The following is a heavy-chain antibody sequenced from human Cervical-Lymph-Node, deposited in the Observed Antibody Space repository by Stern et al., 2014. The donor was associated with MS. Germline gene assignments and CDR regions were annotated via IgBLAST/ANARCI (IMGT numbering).Heavy chain of an antibody. D-gene: IGHD5-12*01. V-gene: IGHV1-18*04. CDR1: GYTFTDYG. J-gene: IGHJ5*02. CDR3: AGYSGHDYFSDS. CDR2: ICVHDGHT. Sequence: QVQLVQSGAEVKKPGASVKVSCKASGYTFTDYGITWVRQAPGQGLEWLGWICVHDGHTNYAQRVQGRVTMTSDIASSTAFMELRSLSSDDTALYFCAGYSGHDYFSDSWGQGTLVTVSS.